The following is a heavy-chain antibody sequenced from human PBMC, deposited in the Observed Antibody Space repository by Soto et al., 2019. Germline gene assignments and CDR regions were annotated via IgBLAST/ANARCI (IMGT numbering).Heavy chain of an antibody. CDR2: IFSNDEK. J-gene: IGHJ4*02. Sequence: QVTLKESGPVLVKPTETLTLTCTVSGFSLSNARMGVSWIRQPPGKALEWLAHIFSNDEKSYSTSLKSRLTISXXTXKXLVVLTMTNMDPVDTATYYCARIRVTAVAAPYYFDYWGQGTLVTVSS. D-gene: IGHD6-19*01. V-gene: IGHV2-26*01. CDR1: GFSLSNARMG. CDR3: ARIRVTAVAAPYYFDY.